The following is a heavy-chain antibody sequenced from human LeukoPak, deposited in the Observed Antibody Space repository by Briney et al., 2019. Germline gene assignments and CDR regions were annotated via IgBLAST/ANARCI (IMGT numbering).Heavy chain of an antibody. J-gene: IGHJ4*01. CDR1: GGSISSSSYY. CDR2: IYYSGST. V-gene: IGHV4-39*01. Sequence: SETLSLTCTVSGGSISSSSYYWGWIRQPPGKGLEWIGSIYYSGSTYYNPSLKSRVTISVDTSKNQFSLKLSSVTAADTAVYYCASPAPDYYDSSGYLYWGQGTLVTVSS. CDR3: ASPAPDYYDSSGYLY. D-gene: IGHD3-22*01.